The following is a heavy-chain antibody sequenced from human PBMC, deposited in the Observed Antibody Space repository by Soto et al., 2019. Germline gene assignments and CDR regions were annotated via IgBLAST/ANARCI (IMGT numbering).Heavy chain of an antibody. J-gene: IGHJ5*02. V-gene: IGHV4-39*07. CDR3: ARRGGLWFGESFNWFDP. D-gene: IGHD3-10*01. Sequence: PSETLSLTCTVSGGSISSSSYYWGWIRQPPGKGLEWIGSIYYSGSTYYNPSLKSRVTISVDTSKNQFSLKLSSVTAADTAVYYCARRGGLWFGESFNWFDPWGQGTLVTVSS. CDR2: IYYSGST. CDR1: GGSISSSSYY.